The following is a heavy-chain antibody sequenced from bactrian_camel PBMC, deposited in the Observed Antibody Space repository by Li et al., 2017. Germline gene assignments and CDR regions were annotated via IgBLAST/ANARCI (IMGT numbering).Heavy chain of an antibody. D-gene: IGHD4*01. V-gene: IGHV3S40*01. CDR1: GFTFSTYY. CDR2: INSRGGSA. J-gene: IGHJ4*01. Sequence: VQLVESGEDLVQPGGSLRLSCAASGFTFSTYYMSWVRQAPGKGLEWVSAINSRGGSAYYADSVKGRFTISLDNAEKTLYLRMNSLKPEDTGVYYCVADRGAAYSSYVEGCPDHEEAEYWGQGTQVTV. CDR3: VADRGAAYSSYVEGCPDHEEAEY.